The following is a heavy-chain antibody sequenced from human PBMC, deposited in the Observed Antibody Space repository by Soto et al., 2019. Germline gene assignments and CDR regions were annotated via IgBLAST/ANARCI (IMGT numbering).Heavy chain of an antibody. Sequence: QMQLVQSGPEVKKPGTSVKVSCKASGFTFTSSAVQWVRQARGQRLEWIGWIVVGSGNTNYAQKFQERVTITRDMSTSTAHMELSSLRSEDTAVYYCAAGRLSSMTTVLNAKFDIWGQGTMVTVSS. V-gene: IGHV1-58*01. CDR3: AAGRLSSMTTVLNAKFDI. D-gene: IGHD4-17*01. CDR2: IVVGSGNT. J-gene: IGHJ3*02. CDR1: GFTFTSSA.